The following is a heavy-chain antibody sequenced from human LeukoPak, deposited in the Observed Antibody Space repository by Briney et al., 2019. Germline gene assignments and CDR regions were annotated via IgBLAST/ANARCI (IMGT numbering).Heavy chain of an antibody. CDR3: AKDRGGYCSGGSCYWDAFDI. Sequence: GRSLRLSCAASGFTFSSYGMHWVRQAPGKGLEWVAVISYDGSNKYYADSVKGRFTISRDNSKNTLYLQMNSLRAENTAVYYRAKDRGGYCSGGSCYWDAFDIWGQGTMVTVSS. D-gene: IGHD2-15*01. CDR1: GFTFSSYG. J-gene: IGHJ3*02. CDR2: ISYDGSNK. V-gene: IGHV3-30*18.